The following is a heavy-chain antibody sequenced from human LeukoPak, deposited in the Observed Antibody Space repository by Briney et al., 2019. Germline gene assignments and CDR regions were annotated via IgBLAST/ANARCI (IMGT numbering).Heavy chain of an antibody. CDR1: GFTFSNYP. J-gene: IGHJ4*02. CDR2: ISGSAGST. D-gene: IGHD3-22*01. CDR3: AKHYDSNNYYFDY. Sequence: GGSLRLSCAASGFTFSNYPMSWVRQAPGKGLEWVSVISGSAGSTHHADSVQGRFTISRDNSNNTLYLQMNSLRAEDTAVYYCAKHYDSNNYYFDYWGQGIRATVSS. V-gene: IGHV3-23*01.